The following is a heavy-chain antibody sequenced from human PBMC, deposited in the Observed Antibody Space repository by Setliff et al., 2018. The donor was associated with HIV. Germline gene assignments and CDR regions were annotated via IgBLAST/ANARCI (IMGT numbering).Heavy chain of an antibody. J-gene: IGHJ3*02. CDR2: IRSKAYGGTT. V-gene: IGHV3-49*04. D-gene: IGHD5-18*01. CDR3: TRDKGYAFDI. Sequence: PGGSLRLSCTASGFTFGDYAMSWVRQAPGKGLEWVGFIRSKAYGGTTEYAAPVKGRFTISRDDSKSIAYLQMNSLKTEDTAVYYCTRDKGYAFDIWGQGTMVTVSS. CDR1: GFTFGDYA.